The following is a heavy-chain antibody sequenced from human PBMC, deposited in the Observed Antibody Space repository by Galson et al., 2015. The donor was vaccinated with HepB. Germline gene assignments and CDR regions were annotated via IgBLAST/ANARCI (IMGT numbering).Heavy chain of an antibody. Sequence: SVKVSCKASGYIFTGYYVHWVRQAPGQGLEWMGRIVPTSGGTIYAQKFQGRVTMTRDTSISTAYMELSRLRSDDTAVYYCARLTTLIQGVGDAFDIWGQGTMVTVSS. J-gene: IGHJ3*02. CDR1: GYIFTGYY. D-gene: IGHD3-10*01. V-gene: IGHV1-2*06. CDR3: ARLTTLIQGVGDAFDI. CDR2: IVPTSGGT.